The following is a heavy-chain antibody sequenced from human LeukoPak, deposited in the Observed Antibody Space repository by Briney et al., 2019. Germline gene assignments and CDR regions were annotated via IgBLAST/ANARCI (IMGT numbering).Heavy chain of an antibody. V-gene: IGHV1-69*05. Sequence: SVKVSCKASGGTFSSYAISWVRQGPGQGLEWMGGIIPLFGTANYAQKFQGRVTITTDESTSTAYMELSSLRSEDTAVYYCARGGIAAAGTFDYWGQGTLVTVSS. CDR2: IIPLFGTA. J-gene: IGHJ4*02. D-gene: IGHD6-13*01. CDR3: ARGGIAAAGTFDY. CDR1: GGTFSSYA.